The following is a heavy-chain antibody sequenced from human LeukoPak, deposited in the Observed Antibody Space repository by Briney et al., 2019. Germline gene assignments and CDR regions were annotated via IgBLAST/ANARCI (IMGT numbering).Heavy chain of an antibody. Sequence: PSETLSLTCTVSGYSISSGYYWGWIRQPPGKGLEWIGSIYHSGSTYYNPSLKSRVTISVDTSKNQFSLKLSSVTAADTAVYYCARTYDSSGYSGYFDYWGQGTLVTVSS. J-gene: IGHJ4*02. CDR2: IYHSGST. D-gene: IGHD3-22*01. V-gene: IGHV4-38-2*02. CDR1: GYSISSGYY. CDR3: ARTYDSSGYSGYFDY.